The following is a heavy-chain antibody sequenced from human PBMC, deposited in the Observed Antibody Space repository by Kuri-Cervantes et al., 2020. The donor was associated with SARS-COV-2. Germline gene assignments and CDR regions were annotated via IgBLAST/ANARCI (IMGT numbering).Heavy chain of an antibody. CDR1: GGSLTSGDYF. CDR2: IYHTGNT. V-gene: IGHV4-30-4*08. J-gene: IGHJ6*03. Sequence: SCNVSGGSLTSGDYFWTWIRQPPGKGLECIGYIYHTGNTYYNPSLKGRVAMSVDTAKNQFSLNLNSLTAADTAVYYCARSPYNYGYPEYYYHMDVWGKGTTVTVSS. CDR3: ARSPYNYGYPEYYYHMDV. D-gene: IGHD5-18*01.